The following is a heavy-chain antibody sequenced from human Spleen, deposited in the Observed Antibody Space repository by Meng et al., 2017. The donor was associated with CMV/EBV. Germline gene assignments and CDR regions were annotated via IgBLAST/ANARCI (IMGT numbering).Heavy chain of an antibody. J-gene: IGHJ6*02. CDR3: ARFPMSSWYAYYYYGMDV. V-gene: IGHV1-18*01. D-gene: IGHD6-13*01. CDR2: INGYNGNT. Sequence: ASVKVSCKASVHTFFSFGISWVRQAPGQGLEWMGWINGYNGNTDYAQKLQGRVTMTTDTSTSTAYMELRSLRSDDTAVYYCARFPMSSWYAYYYYGMDVWGQGTTGTVFS. CDR1: VHTFFSFG.